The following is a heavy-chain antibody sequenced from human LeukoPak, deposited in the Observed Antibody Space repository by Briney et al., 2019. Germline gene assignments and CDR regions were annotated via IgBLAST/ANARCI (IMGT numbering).Heavy chain of an antibody. J-gene: IGHJ4*02. CDR2: ISAYNVNT. CDR3: AREAYYDSSGYVYFDY. CDR1: GYTFTSYG. D-gene: IGHD3-22*01. V-gene: IGHV1-18*01. Sequence: ASVPVSCTASGYTFTSYGISWVRQAPGQGLEWMGWISAYNVNTNYAQKFQGRVTITRDTSISTAYMELSRLRSDDTAVYYCAREAYYDSSGYVYFDYWGQGTLVTVSS.